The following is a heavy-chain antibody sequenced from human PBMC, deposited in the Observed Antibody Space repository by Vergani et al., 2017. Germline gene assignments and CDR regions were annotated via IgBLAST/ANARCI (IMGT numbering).Heavy chain of an antibody. D-gene: IGHD3-22*01. CDR1: GFTFSSYW. CDR2: IKQDGSEK. V-gene: IGHV3-7*04. CDR3: ARVTYYYDSSGYYYGDYFDY. Sequence: EVQLVESGGGLVQPGGSLRLSCAASGFTFSSYWMSWARQAPGKGLEWVANIKQDGSEKYYVDSVKGRFTISRDNAKNSLYLQMNSLRAEDTAVYYCARVTYYYDSSGYYYGDYFDYWGQGTLVTVSS. J-gene: IGHJ4*02.